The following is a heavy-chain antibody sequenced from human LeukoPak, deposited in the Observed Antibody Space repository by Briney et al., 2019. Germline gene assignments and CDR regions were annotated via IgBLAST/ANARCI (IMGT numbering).Heavy chain of an antibody. Sequence: ASVKVSCKASGYTFTGYYMHWVRQAPGQGLEWMGWINPNSGGTNYAQKFQGRVTMTRDTSISTAYMELSSLRSEDTAVYYCARGRLTMVRGVITHWGQGTLVTVSS. D-gene: IGHD3-10*01. CDR1: GYTFTGYY. V-gene: IGHV1-2*02. CDR2: INPNSGGT. J-gene: IGHJ4*02. CDR3: ARGRLTMVRGVITH.